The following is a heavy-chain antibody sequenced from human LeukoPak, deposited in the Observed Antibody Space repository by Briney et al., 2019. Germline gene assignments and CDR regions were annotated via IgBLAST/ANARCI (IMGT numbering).Heavy chain of an antibody. J-gene: IGHJ4*02. V-gene: IGHV3-21*01. CDR1: GFTFSSYS. CDR2: ISSSSSYI. Sequence: PGGSLRLSCAAFGFTFSSYSMNWVRQAPGKGLEWVSSISSSSSYIYYADSVKGRFTISRDNAKNSLYLQMNSLRAEDTAVYYCARWGSSCPFDYWGQGTLVTVSS. CDR3: ARWGSSCPFDY. D-gene: IGHD6-13*01.